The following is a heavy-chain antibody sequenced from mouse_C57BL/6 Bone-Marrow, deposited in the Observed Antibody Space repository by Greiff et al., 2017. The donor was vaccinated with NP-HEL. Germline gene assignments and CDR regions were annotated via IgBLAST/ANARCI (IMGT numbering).Heavy chain of an antibody. CDR2: IYPGDGDT. CDR3: ARSEGNYYGSRIPWFAY. CDR1: GYAFSSSW. J-gene: IGHJ3*01. Sequence: VKLQESGPELVKPGASVKISCKASGYAFSSSWMNWVKQRPGKGLEWIGRIYPGDGDTNYNGKFKGKATLTADKSSSTAYMQLSSLTSEDSAVYFCARSEGNYYGSRIPWFAYWGQGTLVTVSA. V-gene: IGHV1-82*01. D-gene: IGHD1-1*01.